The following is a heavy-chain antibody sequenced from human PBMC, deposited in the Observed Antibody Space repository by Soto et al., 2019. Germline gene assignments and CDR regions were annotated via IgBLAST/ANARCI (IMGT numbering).Heavy chain of an antibody. CDR2: INPNSGGT. CDR3: ARESGGLFVESDGYYYGMDV. Sequence: ASVKVSCKASGYTFTGYYMHWVRQAPGQGLEWMGWINPNSGGTNYAQKFQGWVTMTRDTSISTAYMELSRLRSDDTAVYYCARESGGLFVESDGYYYGMDVWGQGTTVTVSS. CDR1: GYTFTGYY. J-gene: IGHJ6*02. D-gene: IGHD2-15*01. V-gene: IGHV1-2*04.